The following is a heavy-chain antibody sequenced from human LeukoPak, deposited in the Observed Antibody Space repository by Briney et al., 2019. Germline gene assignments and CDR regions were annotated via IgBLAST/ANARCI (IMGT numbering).Heavy chain of an antibody. J-gene: IGHJ5*02. D-gene: IGHD6-19*01. V-gene: IGHV1-69*13. Sequence: SVKVSCKASGGAFSSYAISWVRQAPGQGLEWMGGIIPIFGTANYAQKFQGRVTITADESTSTAYMELSSLRSEGTAVYYCAISPGSSGLFDPWGQGTLVTVSS. CDR3: AISPGSSGLFDP. CDR2: IIPIFGTA. CDR1: GGAFSSYA.